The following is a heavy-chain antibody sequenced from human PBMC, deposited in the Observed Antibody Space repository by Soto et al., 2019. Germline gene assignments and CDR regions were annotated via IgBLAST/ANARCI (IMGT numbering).Heavy chain of an antibody. J-gene: IGHJ4*02. Sequence: QVQLVESGGGLVKPGGSLRLSCAASGFSFSDYYMSWIRQAPGKGLEWVSYITDSGSSIYYADSVKGRFTISRDNAKNSVYLQMNSLRAEDTAVYYCATYARGYSKGFDYWGQGTLVTVSS. CDR2: ITDSGSSI. D-gene: IGHD5-12*01. CDR3: ATYARGYSKGFDY. V-gene: IGHV3-11*01. CDR1: GFSFSDYY.